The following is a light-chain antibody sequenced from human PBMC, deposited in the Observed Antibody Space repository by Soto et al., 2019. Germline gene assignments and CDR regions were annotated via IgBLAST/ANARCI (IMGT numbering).Light chain of an antibody. CDR2: DVI. J-gene: IGLJ2*01. CDR3: SSYGGSNCLIL. Sequence: QSVLTQPPSASGSPGQSVTISCTGTSSDVGSYNFVSWYQHHPGKAPKLILYDVIKRPSGVPDRFSGSKSGNTASLTVSGLQAEDEADYYCSSYGGSNCLILFGGGTKLTVL. CDR1: SSDVGSYNF. V-gene: IGLV2-8*01.